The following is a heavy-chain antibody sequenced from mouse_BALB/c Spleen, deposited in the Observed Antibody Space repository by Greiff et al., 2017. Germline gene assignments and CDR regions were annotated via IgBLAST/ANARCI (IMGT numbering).Heavy chain of an antibody. CDR1: GFNIKDYY. CDR3: ARSSVYYGGYFDY. V-gene: IGHV14-1*02. J-gene: IGHJ2*01. CDR2: IDPENGNT. Sequence: VQLKESGAELVRPGALVKLSCKASGFNIKDYYMHWVKQRPEQGLEWIGWIDPENGNTIYDPKFQGKASITADTSSNTAYLQLSSLTSEDTAVYYCARSSVYYGGYFDYWGQGTTLTVAS. D-gene: IGHD1-1*02.